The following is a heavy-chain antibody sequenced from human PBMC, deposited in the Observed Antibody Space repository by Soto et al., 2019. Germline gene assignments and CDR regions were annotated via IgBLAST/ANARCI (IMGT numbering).Heavy chain of an antibody. D-gene: IGHD2-8*02. CDR1: GGSFSGYY. Sequence: PSETLSLTCAVYGGSFSGYYWTWIRQPPGTGLEWIGEINHSGSTNYNPSLKSRVTISVDTSKNQFSLKLTSVTAADTAVYYCARDKITGLFDYWVQGTLVTV. CDR3: ARDKITGLFDY. J-gene: IGHJ4*02. V-gene: IGHV4-34*01. CDR2: INHSGST.